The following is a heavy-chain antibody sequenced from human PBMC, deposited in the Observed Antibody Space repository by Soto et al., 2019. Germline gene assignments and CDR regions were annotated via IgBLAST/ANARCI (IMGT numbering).Heavy chain of an antibody. D-gene: IGHD3-22*01. J-gene: IGHJ5*02. CDR2: IYYSGST. V-gene: IGHV4-59*08. CDR3: ARLPKYYYDSSGVP. Sequence: SETLSLTCTVSGGSISSYYWSWIRQPPGKGLEWIGYIYYSGSTNYNPSLKSRVTISVDTSKNQFSLKLSSVTAADTAVYYCARLPKYYYDSSGVPWGQGTLVTVSS. CDR1: GGSISSYY.